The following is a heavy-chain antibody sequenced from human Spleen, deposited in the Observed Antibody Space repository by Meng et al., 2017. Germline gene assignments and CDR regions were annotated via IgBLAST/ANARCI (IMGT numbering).Heavy chain of an antibody. D-gene: IGHD2-21*02. J-gene: IGHJ6*02. CDR1: GGSFSDYY. CDR2: IKSSGNT. CDR3: AGGAVVTLIFYHAMDV. Sequence: SETLSLTCAVYGGSFSDYYWSWIRQPPGKGLEWIGEIKSSGNTNYNPSLKSRVSISVDTAKNQVSLILNSVTAADTAVYYCAGGAVVTLIFYHAMDVWGQGTTVTVSS. V-gene: IGHV4-34*01.